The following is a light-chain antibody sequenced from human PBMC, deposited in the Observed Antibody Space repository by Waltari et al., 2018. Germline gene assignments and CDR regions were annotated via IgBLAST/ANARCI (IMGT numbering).Light chain of an antibody. V-gene: IGLV2-11*01. CDR3: CPYAGDYSWI. CDR1: GSEVGGYNS. Sequence: QSALTQPRPVSGSPGQSVTISCTGPGSEVGGYNSVSWDQQHPGKAPKLMLDEVSKRPSGVPDRFSGSKSGNTASLAISGLQAEDEADYYCCPYAGDYSWIFGGGTKVTVL. CDR2: EVS. J-gene: IGLJ2*01.